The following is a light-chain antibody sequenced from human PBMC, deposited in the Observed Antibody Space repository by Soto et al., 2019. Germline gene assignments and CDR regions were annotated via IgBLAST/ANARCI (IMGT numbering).Light chain of an antibody. V-gene: IGKV3-15*01. Sequence: EIVMTQSPATLSVSPGERATLSCRASHSISSKLAWYQQRPGQAPRLLIYGASTRATGVPARFRGSGSGTEFTLTISGLQSEDFAVYCCQQYDKWPPTFGPGTKVEIK. CDR3: QQYDKWPPT. CDR2: GAS. CDR1: HSISSK. J-gene: IGKJ4*01.